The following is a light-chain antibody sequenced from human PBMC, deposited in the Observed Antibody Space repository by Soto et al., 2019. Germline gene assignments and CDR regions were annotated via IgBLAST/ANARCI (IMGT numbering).Light chain of an antibody. CDR1: QSLVYRDGNVY. Sequence: VLTQSPLSLPVTLGQPASISCRSSQSLVYRDGNVYLNWFHQRPGQSPRRLIYKASTRDSGVPDRFSGSGSATDFTLGISRVEADDAGVYYCMQGISFRFGQGTKVDIK. CDR3: MQGISFR. CDR2: KAS. V-gene: IGKV2-30*01. J-gene: IGKJ1*01.